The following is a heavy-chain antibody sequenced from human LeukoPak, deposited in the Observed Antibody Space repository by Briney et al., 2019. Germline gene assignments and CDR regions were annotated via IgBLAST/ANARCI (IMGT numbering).Heavy chain of an antibody. CDR2: ISWNSGSI. J-gene: IGHJ6*02. D-gene: IGHD2-15*01. Sequence: GGSLRLSCAASGFTFDDYAMHWVRQAPGKGLEWVSGISWNSGSIGYADSVKGRFTISRDNAKNSLYLQMNSLRAEDTALYYCAKALGYCSGGSCKPYGMDVWGQGTTVTVSS. V-gene: IGHV3-9*01. CDR1: GFTFDDYA. CDR3: AKALGYCSGGSCKPYGMDV.